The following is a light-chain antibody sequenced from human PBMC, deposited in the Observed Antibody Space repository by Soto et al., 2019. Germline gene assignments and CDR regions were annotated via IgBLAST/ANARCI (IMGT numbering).Light chain of an antibody. V-gene: IGKV3-20*01. J-gene: IGKJ5*01. Sequence: EIVLTQSPGTLSLSPGERATLSCRASQSVTSTYLAWYQQKPGQAPRLLIYGASSRATGIPDRFSGSGSGKDFTLTISRLDPEDFAVYYCQQYDSSPITFGQGTRLEIK. CDR2: GAS. CDR1: QSVTSTY. CDR3: QQYDSSPIT.